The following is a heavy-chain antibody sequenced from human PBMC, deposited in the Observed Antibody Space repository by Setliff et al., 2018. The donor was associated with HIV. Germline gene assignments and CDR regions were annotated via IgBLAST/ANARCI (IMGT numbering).Heavy chain of an antibody. Sequence: ASVKVSCKASGYTFTDYYMHWVQQAPGKGLEWMGRVDPEDGETIYAEKFQGRVTINADTSTDTAYMELSSLRSEDTAVYYCATSSIVGATTMGYWGQGTLVTVSS. CDR3: ATSSIVGATTMGY. D-gene: IGHD1-26*01. V-gene: IGHV1-69-2*01. CDR1: GYTFTDYY. CDR2: VDPEDGET. J-gene: IGHJ4*02.